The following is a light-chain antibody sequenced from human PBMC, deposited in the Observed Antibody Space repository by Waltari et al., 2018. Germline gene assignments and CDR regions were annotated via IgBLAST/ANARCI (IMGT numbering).Light chain of an antibody. J-gene: IGKJ4*01. CDR3: QQYYGYPLT. CDR2: GAS. V-gene: IGKV1-8*01. Sequence: AIRMTQSPSSLSVSTGDRATITCRANEGIGSYLAWYQQKPGKAPKLLIYGASTLQSEVPSRFSGSGSGTDFTLTINGLQSEDSATYYCQQYYGYPLTFGGGTKVEIK. CDR1: EGIGSY.